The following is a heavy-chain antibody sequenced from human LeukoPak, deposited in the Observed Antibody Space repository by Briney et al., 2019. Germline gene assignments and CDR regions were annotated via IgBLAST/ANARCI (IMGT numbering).Heavy chain of an antibody. CDR1: GGTFSSYA. V-gene: IGHV1-46*01. D-gene: IGHD5-24*01. CDR3: ARVWEMATISFDY. J-gene: IGHJ4*02. Sequence: ASVKVSCKASGGTFSSYAISWVRQAPGQGPEWMGIINPSGGSTSYAQKFQGRVTMTRDTSTSTVYMELSSLRSEDTAVYYCARVWEMATISFDYWGQGTLVTVSS. CDR2: INPSGGST.